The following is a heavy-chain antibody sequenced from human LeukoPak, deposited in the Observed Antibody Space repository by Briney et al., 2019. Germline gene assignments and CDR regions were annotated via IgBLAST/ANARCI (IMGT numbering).Heavy chain of an antibody. V-gene: IGHV4-34*01. Sequence: PSETLSLTCAVYGGSFSGYYWSWIRQPPGKGLEWIGEINHSGSTYYNPSLKSRVTISVDTSKNQFSLKLSSVTAADTAVYYCARLYYYDSSGYYYFDYWGQGTLVTVSS. CDR1: GGSFSGYY. CDR2: INHSGST. D-gene: IGHD3-22*01. J-gene: IGHJ4*02. CDR3: ARLYYYDSSGYYYFDY.